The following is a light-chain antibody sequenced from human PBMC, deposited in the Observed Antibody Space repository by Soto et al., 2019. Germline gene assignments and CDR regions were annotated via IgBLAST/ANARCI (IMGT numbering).Light chain of an antibody. CDR1: SSDVGGYTY. CDR3: SSYTTRNSRHIL. V-gene: IGLV2-14*01. CDR2: DVS. J-gene: IGLJ1*01. Sequence: QSVLTQPASVSGSPGQAITISCTGTSSDVGGYTYVSWYQQHPGKAPKFIIYDVSNRPSGVSNRFSGSKSGNTASLTISGLQAEDEAYYYCSSYTTRNSRHILLGTGPKFTVL.